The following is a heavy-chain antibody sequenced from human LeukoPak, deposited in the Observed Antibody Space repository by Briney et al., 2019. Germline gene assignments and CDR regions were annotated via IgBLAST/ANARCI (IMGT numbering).Heavy chain of an antibody. D-gene: IGHD1-26*01. CDR1: GGSLSGYY. CDR3: ARQGSGSSYYYYTFPY. J-gene: IGHJ4*02. Sequence: SETLSLTGAVYGGSLSGYYWSWIRQPPGKGLEWTGEINHSGNTNYNPSLKSRVTMSVDTSKNHFYLKLSSVTAADTAVYYCARQGSGSSYYYYTFPYWGQGTLVTVSS. CDR2: INHSGNT. V-gene: IGHV4-34*01.